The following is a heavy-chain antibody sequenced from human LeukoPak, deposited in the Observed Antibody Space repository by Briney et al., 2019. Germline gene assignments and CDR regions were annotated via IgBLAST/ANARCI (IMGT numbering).Heavy chain of an antibody. CDR3: ARRNPWFDP. CDR1: GFTFSSYG. J-gene: IGHJ5*02. CDR2: ISGSGGAT. V-gene: IGHV3-23*01. Sequence: GGSLRLSCAASGFTFSSYGMSWVRQAPGKGLEWASAISGSGGATYYADSVKGRFTISRDNSRNTLYLQMSSLRAEDTAVYYCARRNPWFDPWGQGTLVTVSS.